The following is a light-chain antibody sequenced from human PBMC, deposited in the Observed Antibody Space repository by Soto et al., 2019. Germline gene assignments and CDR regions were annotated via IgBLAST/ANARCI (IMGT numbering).Light chain of an antibody. CDR2: EVT. Sequence: QSVLTQPASVSGSPGQSITISCTGTSSDVGGYDLVSWFQLHPAKAPRLMIYEVTKRPSGVSDRFSGSKSGNTASLTISGLQAEGEGNYYCSSYAGTFRLVVFGGGTKLTVL. V-gene: IGLV2-23*02. J-gene: IGLJ2*01. CDR1: SSDVGGYDL. CDR3: SSYAGTFRLVV.